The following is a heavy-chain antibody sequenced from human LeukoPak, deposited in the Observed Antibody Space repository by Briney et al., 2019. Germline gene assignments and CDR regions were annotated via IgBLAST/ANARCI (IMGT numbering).Heavy chain of an antibody. CDR2: IYSGGST. J-gene: IGHJ3*02. D-gene: IGHD6-19*01. Sequence: PGGSLRLSCAASGFTVSSNYMSWVRQAPGKGLELVSVIYSGGSTYYAISVKGRFTTSRDNSKNTLYLQMNSLRAEDTAVYYCARDWSVAGAFDIWGQGTMVTVSS. CDR3: ARDWSVAGAFDI. V-gene: IGHV3-53*01. CDR1: GFTVSSNY.